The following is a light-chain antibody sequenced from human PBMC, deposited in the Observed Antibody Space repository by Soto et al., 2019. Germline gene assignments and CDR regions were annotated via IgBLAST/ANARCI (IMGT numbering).Light chain of an antibody. CDR3: AAWDDSLNGPV. Sequence: QSVLTQPPSASGTPGQRVTISCSGSSSNIGSNTVSWYQQLPGTAPKLLIYSNNQRPSGVPDRFSGSKSGTSASLAISGLQSEDDAVYYCAAWDDSLNGPVFGGGTKLTVL. J-gene: IGLJ2*01. CDR1: SSNIGSNT. CDR2: SNN. V-gene: IGLV1-44*01.